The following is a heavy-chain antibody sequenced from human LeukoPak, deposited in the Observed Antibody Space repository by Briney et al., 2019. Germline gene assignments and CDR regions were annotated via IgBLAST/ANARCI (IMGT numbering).Heavy chain of an antibody. CDR3: ARDRGSGWFVY. V-gene: IGHV1-18*01. Sequence: ASVKVSCKASGYTFTSYAMNWVRQAPGQGLEWMGWISAYNGNTNYAQKFQGRVTMTTDTSTSTAYMELRSLRSDDTAVYYCARDRGSGWFVYWGQGTLVTVSS. CDR1: GYTFTSYA. J-gene: IGHJ5*01. CDR2: ISAYNGNT. D-gene: IGHD6-19*01.